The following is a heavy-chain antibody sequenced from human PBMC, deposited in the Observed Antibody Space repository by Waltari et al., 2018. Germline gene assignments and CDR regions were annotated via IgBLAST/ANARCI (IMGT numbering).Heavy chain of an antibody. D-gene: IGHD5-18*01. CDR3: ARHGGESYGYLWVDP. V-gene: IGHV4-39*01. Sequence: QLQLQESGPGLVKPSETLSLTCTVSGGSISSGPYYWGWIRQPPEKGLEWIGSFHHGRNTFYNPSRKSRVTISVDRSSNQFSLKLYSLTAADTAVYYCARHGGESYGYLWVDPWGQGTLVTVSS. CDR1: GGSISSGPYY. CDR2: FHHGRNT. J-gene: IGHJ5*02.